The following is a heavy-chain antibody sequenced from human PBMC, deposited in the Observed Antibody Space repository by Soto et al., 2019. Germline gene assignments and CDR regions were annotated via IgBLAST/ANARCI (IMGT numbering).Heavy chain of an antibody. Sequence: GESLKISCKGSGCSLTSYWISWVRQMPGKGLEWMGRIDPSDSYTNYSPSFQGHVTISADKSISTAYLQWSSLKASDTAMYYCASGITIPDYYYGMDVWGQGTTVTVSS. CDR2: IDPSDSYT. V-gene: IGHV5-10-1*01. CDR1: GCSLTSYW. D-gene: IGHD3-3*01. J-gene: IGHJ6*02. CDR3: ASGITIPDYYYGMDV.